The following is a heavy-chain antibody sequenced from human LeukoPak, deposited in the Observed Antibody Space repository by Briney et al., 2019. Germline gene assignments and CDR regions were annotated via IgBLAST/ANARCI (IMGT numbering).Heavy chain of an antibody. CDR1: GFTFSSYG. CDR3: AKKLRYFDWLSFYFDY. V-gene: IGHV3-30*18. J-gene: IGHJ4*02. Sequence: TGGSLRLSCAASGFTFSSYGMHWVRQAPGKGLEWVAVISYDGSDKYYADSVKGRFTISRDNSKNTLYLQMNSLRAEDTAVYYCAKKLRYFDWLSFYFDYWGQGTLVTVSS. CDR2: ISYDGSDK. D-gene: IGHD3-9*01.